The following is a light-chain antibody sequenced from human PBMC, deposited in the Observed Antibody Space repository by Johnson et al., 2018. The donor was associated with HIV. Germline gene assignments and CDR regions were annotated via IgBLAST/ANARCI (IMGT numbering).Light chain of an antibody. Sequence: QSVLTQPPSVSAAPGQKVTISCSGSSSNIGNNYVSWYQQLPGTAPKLLIYDNSKRPSKIPDRFSGSKSGTSATLGITGLQTGDEADYYCGTWYNSLIARYVFGTGTKVTVL. J-gene: IGLJ1*01. CDR2: DNS. CDR3: GTWYNSLIARYV. CDR1: SSNIGNNY. V-gene: IGLV1-51*01.